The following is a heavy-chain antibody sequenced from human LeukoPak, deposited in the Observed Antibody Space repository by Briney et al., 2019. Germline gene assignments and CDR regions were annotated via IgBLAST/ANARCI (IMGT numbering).Heavy chain of an antibody. V-gene: IGHV1-18*01. CDR1: GYTFTSYG. CDR3: ATPCSSTSCFRQ. CDR2: ISAYNGNT. J-gene: IGHJ4*02. D-gene: IGHD2-2*01. Sequence: ASVKVSCKASGYTFTSYGLSWVRQAPGQGLEWMGWISAYNGNTNYAQMLQGRVTMTTETSTSTAYMELRSLRSDDTAVYYCATPCSSTSCFRQWGQGTLVTVSS.